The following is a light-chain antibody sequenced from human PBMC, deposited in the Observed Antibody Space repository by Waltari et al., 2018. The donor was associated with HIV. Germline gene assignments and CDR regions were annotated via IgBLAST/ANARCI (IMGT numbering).Light chain of an antibody. Sequence: QSALPQPASVSGSPGQSITISCTGPRRDVGNYTLDSWYQQHPGNAPQVLIYAVRQRPSGVSDRFSGSKSGNTASLTISGLQAEDEAHYYCCSYAGSSTLVFGGGTKLTVL. CDR3: CSYAGSSTLV. J-gene: IGLJ3*02. CDR1: RRDVGNYTL. V-gene: IGLV2-23*02. CDR2: AVR.